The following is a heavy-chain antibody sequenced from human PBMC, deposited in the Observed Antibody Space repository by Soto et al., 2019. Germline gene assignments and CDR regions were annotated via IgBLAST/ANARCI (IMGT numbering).Heavy chain of an antibody. CDR3: ARNYDARGFPIWGTQNVARRLDY. D-gene: IGHD3-16*01. CDR2: ISPYTGNT. J-gene: IGHJ4*02. CDR1: GYMFVSYG. V-gene: IGHV1-18*01. Sequence: QVQLVQSGLEVKNPGASVKVSCKASGYMFVSYGISWVRQAPGQGLEWMGAISPYTGNTQYAQKFQGRVTMTADTSTSTAYMELRSLRSDDTAGYDCARNYDARGFPIWGTQNVARRLDYWGQGTLVTVSS.